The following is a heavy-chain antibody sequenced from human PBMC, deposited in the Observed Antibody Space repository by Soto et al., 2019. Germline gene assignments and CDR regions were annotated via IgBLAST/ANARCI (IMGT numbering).Heavy chain of an antibody. D-gene: IGHD1-26*01. J-gene: IGHJ6*02. V-gene: IGHV3-53*01. CDR1: GFNVSGVF. Sequence: GGSLRLSCEATGFNVSGVFITWVRQAPWKGLEWVSVIYSGERAYYSDSVKGRFTIYRDSSKNTLLLQLNRLRVEDTAVYYCATRDAAYYYGMNVWGQGTTVTVSS. CDR2: IYSGERA. CDR3: ATRDAAYYYGMNV.